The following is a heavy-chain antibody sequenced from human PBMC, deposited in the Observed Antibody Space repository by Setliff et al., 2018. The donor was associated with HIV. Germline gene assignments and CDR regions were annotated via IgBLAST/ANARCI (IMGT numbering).Heavy chain of an antibody. D-gene: IGHD2-15*01. Sequence: SETLSLTCAGFGGSFSGYYWTWIRQPPGKGLEWIGEINHSGSTDYNPSLKSRVTISVDTSKNQFSLNLSSVTAADTAVYYCARGGLGVVGAIDYWSQGTLVTVSS. CDR2: INHSGST. V-gene: IGHV4-34*01. J-gene: IGHJ4*02. CDR1: GGSFSGYY. CDR3: ARGGLGVVGAIDY.